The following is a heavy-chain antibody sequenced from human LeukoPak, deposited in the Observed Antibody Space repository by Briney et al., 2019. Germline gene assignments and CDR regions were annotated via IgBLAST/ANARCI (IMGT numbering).Heavy chain of an antibody. J-gene: IGHJ5*02. CDR1: GGSFSGYY. V-gene: IGHV4-34*01. Sequence: PSETLSLTCAVYGGSFSGYYWSWIRQPPGEGLEWIGEINHSGSTNYNPSLKSRVTISVDTSKNQFSLKLSSVTAADTAVYYCARGRWFDPWGQGTLVTVSS. CDR3: ARGRWFDP. CDR2: INHSGST.